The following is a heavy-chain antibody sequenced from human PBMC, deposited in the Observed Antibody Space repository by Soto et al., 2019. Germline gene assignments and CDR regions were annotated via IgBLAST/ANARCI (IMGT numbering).Heavy chain of an antibody. V-gene: IGHV4-59*08. CDR3: ATNYGDPWGYYSYYMDV. CDR2: IYYSGST. D-gene: IGHD4-17*01. CDR1: GCSISSYY. J-gene: IGHJ6*03. Sequence: PSETLSLTCTVSGCSISSYYWSWIRQPPGKGLEWIGYIYYSGSTNYNPSLKSRVTISVDTSKNQFSLKLSSVTAADTAVYYCATNYGDPWGYYSYYMDVWGKGTTVTVSS.